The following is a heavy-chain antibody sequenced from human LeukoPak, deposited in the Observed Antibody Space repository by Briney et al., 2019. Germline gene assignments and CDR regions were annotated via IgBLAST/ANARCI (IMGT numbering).Heavy chain of an antibody. V-gene: IGHV4-34*01. CDR2: INHSGST. Sequence: SETLSLTCAVYGGSFSGYYWSWIRQPPGKGLEWIGEINHSGSTNYNPSLKSRVTISVDTSKNQFSLKLSSVTAADTAVYYCARGPRSSWYPIDYWGQGTLVTASS. CDR3: ARGPRSSWYPIDY. D-gene: IGHD6-13*01. J-gene: IGHJ4*02. CDR1: GGSFSGYY.